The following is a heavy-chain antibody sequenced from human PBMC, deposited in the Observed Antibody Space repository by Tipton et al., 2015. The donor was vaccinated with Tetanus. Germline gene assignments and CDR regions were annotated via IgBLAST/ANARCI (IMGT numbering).Heavy chain of an antibody. CDR3: ARSKGGTREYYAIKY. CDR1: GGTFNNYA. Sequence: QSGAEVKKPGSSVRVSCKTSGGTFNNYAISWVRRAPGQGLEWMGGIFPQFGTSNFAPKFQDRVTMTADTSTGTVYMDLSSLRSDDTAVYYCARSKGGTREYYAIKYWGPGTLVTVSS. J-gene: IGHJ4*02. V-gene: IGHV1-69*06. CDR2: IFPQFGTS. D-gene: IGHD3-3*01.